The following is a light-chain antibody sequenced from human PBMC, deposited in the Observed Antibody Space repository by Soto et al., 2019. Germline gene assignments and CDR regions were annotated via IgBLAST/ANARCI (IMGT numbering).Light chain of an antibody. CDR1: QSVSSNY. V-gene: IGKV3-20*01. CDR2: GAS. Sequence: ENVLAQSPGTLSLSPGERATLSCRASQSVSSNYLAWYQQKPGQAPRLLIYGASSRATGIPDRFSGSGSGTDFTLTISRLESEDFAVYYCQQYGSSPQTFGQGTKV. J-gene: IGKJ1*01. CDR3: QQYGSSPQT.